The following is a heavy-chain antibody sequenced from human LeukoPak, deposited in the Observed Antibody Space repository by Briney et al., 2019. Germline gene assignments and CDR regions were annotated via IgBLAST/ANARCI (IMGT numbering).Heavy chain of an antibody. CDR2: MNPNSGNT. CDR1: GYTFTSYD. V-gene: IGHV1-8*01. CDR3: ARQVVYGEVGRWFDP. J-gene: IGHJ5*02. Sequence: VASVKVPCKASGYTFTSYDINWVRQATGQGLEWMGWMNPNSGNTGYAQKFQGRVTMTRNTSISTAYMELSSLRSEDTAVYYCARQVVYGEVGRWFDPWGQGTLVTVSS. D-gene: IGHD2-8*02.